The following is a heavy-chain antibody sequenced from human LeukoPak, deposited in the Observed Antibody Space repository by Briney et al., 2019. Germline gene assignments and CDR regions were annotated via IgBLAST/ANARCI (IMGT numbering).Heavy chain of an antibody. CDR2: IRSHGSDT. Sequence: GGSLRLSCAASGFTFTGSGMHWDRQAPGKGLEWVAFIRSHGSDTYYADSVKGRFTISRDNSKNTLYLQMSSLRPEDTSVYFCARSPTSWYFDYWGQGTRVSVSS. CDR3: ARSPTSWYFDY. D-gene: IGHD2-2*01. V-gene: IGHV3-30*02. CDR1: GFTFTGSG. J-gene: IGHJ4*02.